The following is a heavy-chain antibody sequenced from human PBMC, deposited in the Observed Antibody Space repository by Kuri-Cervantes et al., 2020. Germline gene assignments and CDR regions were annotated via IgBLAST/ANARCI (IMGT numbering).Heavy chain of an antibody. CDR3: ARGGPAGSGWLNAFDI. J-gene: IGHJ3*02. D-gene: IGHD6-19*01. Sequence: SVKVSCKASGGTFSSYAISWVRQAPGQGLEWMGGIIPIFGTANYAQKFQGRVTITTDESTSTAYMELSSLRSEDTAVYYCARGGPAGSGWLNAFDIWGQGTMVTDSS. V-gene: IGHV1-69*05. CDR1: GGTFSSYA. CDR2: IIPIFGTA.